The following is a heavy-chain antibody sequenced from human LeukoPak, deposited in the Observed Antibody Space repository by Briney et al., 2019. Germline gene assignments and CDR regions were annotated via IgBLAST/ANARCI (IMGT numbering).Heavy chain of an antibody. CDR2: ISYDGSNK. V-gene: IGHV3-30*03. CDR3: ARSPLGAAADPYFDY. Sequence: GRSLRLSCAASGFTFSSYGMHWVRQAPGKGLEWVAVISYDGSNKYYADSVKGRFTISRDNAKNSLYLQMNSLRAEDTAVYYCARSPLGAAADPYFDYWGQGTLVTVSS. D-gene: IGHD6-13*01. CDR1: GFTFSSYG. J-gene: IGHJ4*02.